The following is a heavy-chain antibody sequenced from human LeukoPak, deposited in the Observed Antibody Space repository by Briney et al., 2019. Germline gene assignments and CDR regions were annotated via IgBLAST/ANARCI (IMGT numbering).Heavy chain of an antibody. CDR3: ARQSLGASGLDH. J-gene: IGHJ4*02. D-gene: IGHD1-26*01. Sequence: GGSLRLSCAASGFTFSSYAMHWVRQAPGKGLEGVALIPYDGSNKYYADSVKGRFTVSRDNSKDTLFLHMDSLRVDDTAIYYCARQSLGASGLDHWGQGVLVTVSS. CDR2: IPYDGSNK. CDR1: GFTFSSYA. V-gene: IGHV3-30*04.